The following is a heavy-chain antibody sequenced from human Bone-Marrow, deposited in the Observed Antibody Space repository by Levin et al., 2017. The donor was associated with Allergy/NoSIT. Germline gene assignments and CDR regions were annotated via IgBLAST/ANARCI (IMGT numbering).Heavy chain of an antibody. CDR2: TSFDGDNE. J-gene: IGHJ4*02. Sequence: LSLTCVASGFSFSNYDMHWVRQAPGKGLEWVAVTSFDGDNEDYADSVKGRFTISRDNSKDTVYLQMSSLRPDDTAVYYCATLEYCSSTSCPLGGQGTLVSVSS. CDR1: GFSFSNYD. D-gene: IGHD2/OR15-2a*01. V-gene: IGHV3-30*03. CDR3: ATLEYCSSTSCPL.